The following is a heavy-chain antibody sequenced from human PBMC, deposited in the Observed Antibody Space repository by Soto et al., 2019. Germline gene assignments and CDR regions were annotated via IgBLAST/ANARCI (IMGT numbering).Heavy chain of an antibody. V-gene: IGHV3-23*01. CDR2: ISGSGGGA. CDR3: AKAPHDYPDYNWFDP. D-gene: IGHD4-17*01. CDR1: KFTFSSYA. J-gene: IGHJ5*02. Sequence: EVQLSESGGGLVQPGGSLRLSCAASKFTFSSYAMSWVRQAPGKGLEWVSGISGSGGGANYANSVMGRFTISRDNSNNTLYLQMNSLRVEDTGIYYCAKAPHDYPDYNWFDPWGQGTLVTVSS.